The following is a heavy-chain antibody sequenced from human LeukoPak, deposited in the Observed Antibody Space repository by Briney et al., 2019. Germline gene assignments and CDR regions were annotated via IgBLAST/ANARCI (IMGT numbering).Heavy chain of an antibody. CDR3: ARRRPIWFGDAYYGMDV. V-gene: IGHV1-46*01. D-gene: IGHD3-10*01. CDR1: GYTFTSYY. CDR2: INPSGGST. Sequence: ASVKVSCKASGYTFTSYYMHWVRQAPGQGLEWMGIINPSGGSTSYAQKFQGRVTMTRNTSISTAYMELSSLRSEDTAVYYCARRRPIWFGDAYYGMDVWGQGTTVTVSS. J-gene: IGHJ6*02.